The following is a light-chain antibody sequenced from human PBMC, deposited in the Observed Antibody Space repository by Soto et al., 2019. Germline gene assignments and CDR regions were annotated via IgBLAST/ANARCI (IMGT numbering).Light chain of an antibody. CDR3: PQYGTSPHT. J-gene: IGKJ2*01. CDR2: GAS. CDR1: QSVNSNY. V-gene: IGKV3-20*01. Sequence: EIVLTQSPGTLSLSPGERATLSCRASQSVNSNYLAWYQQKPGQVPRPLIYGASIRAAGVPDRLSGSGSGKDFNLTISRLEPEDYAVYCCPQYGTSPHTFGQGTKLEIK.